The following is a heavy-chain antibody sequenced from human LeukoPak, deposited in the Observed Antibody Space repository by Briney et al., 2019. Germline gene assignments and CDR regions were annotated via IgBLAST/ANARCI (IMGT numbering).Heavy chain of an antibody. CDR1: GGSISSYY. CDR3: ARDGYSGSYDY. Sequence: SETLSLTCTVSGGSISSYYWSWIRQPPGKGLEWIGYIYYSGSTNYNPSLKSRVTISVDTSKNQFSLKLSSVTAADTAVYYCARDGYSGSYDYWGQGTLVTVSS. CDR2: IYYSGST. D-gene: IGHD1-26*01. V-gene: IGHV4-59*01. J-gene: IGHJ4*02.